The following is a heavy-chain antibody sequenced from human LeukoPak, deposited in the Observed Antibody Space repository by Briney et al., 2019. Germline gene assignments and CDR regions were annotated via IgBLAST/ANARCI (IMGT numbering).Heavy chain of an antibody. CDR2: IYYSGST. CDR3: ARHKMVRGVRLNWFDP. V-gene: IGHV4-59*08. Sequence: SETLSLTCTVSGGSISSYYWSWIRQPPGKGLEWIGYIYYSGSTNYNPSLKSRVTISVDTSKNQFSLKLSSVTAADTAVYYCARHKMVRGVRLNWFDPWGQGTLVTVSS. D-gene: IGHD3-10*01. J-gene: IGHJ5*02. CDR1: GGSISSYY.